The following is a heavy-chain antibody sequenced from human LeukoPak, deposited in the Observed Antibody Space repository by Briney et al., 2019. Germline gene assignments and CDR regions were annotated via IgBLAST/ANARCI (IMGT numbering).Heavy chain of an antibody. D-gene: IGHD6-19*01. CDR2: ISSSSSTI. J-gene: IGHJ4*02. V-gene: IGHV3-48*01. CDR3: ARDRRRIIGSGWYGFDY. Sequence: GGSLRLSCAASGFTFRSYWMSWVRQAPGKGLEWVSYISSSSSTIYYADSVKGRFTISRDNAKNSLYLQMNSLRAEDTAVYYCARDRRRIIGSGWYGFDYWGQGTLVTVSS. CDR1: GFTFRSYW.